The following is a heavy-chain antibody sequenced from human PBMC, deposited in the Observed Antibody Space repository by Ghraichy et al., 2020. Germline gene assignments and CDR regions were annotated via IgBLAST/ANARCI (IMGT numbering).Heavy chain of an antibody. CDR2: INFGGDNT. D-gene: IGHD3-10*01. V-gene: IGHV3-23*01. CDR3: AKVGGYYGSGSPPYFDY. J-gene: IGHJ4*01. Sequence: SAINFGGDNTYYADSVRGRFTISRDNSDNTIYRQMSSLRAEDTSIYYCAKVGGYYGSGSPPYFDYWGQGIRVTVSS.